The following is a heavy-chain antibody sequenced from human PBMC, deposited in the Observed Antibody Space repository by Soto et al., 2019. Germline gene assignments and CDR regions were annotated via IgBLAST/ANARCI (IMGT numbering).Heavy chain of an antibody. Sequence: QVQLQQWGAGLLKPSETLSLTCAVYGGSFSGYYWSWIRQPPGKGLEWIGEINHSGSTNYNPSLKSRVTISVDTSKNQFSLKLSSVTAADTAVYYCATFRTGYCSGGSCYPASYFNWFDPWGQGTLVTVSS. V-gene: IGHV4-34*01. D-gene: IGHD2-15*01. J-gene: IGHJ5*02. CDR3: ATFRTGYCSGGSCYPASYFNWFDP. CDR1: GGSFSGYY. CDR2: INHSGST.